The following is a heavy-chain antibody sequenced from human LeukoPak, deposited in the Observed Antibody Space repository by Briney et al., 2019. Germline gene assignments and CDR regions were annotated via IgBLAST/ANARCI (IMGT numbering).Heavy chain of an antibody. CDR1: GFTFSPAW. V-gene: IGHV4-4*02. J-gene: IGHJ3*02. Sequence: PGGSLRLSCAASGFTFSPAWMHWVRQRPGKGLEWIGEIYHSGSTNYNPSLKSRVTISVDKSKNQFSLKLSSVTAADTAVYYCASYGDYAGSGAFDIWGQGTMVTVSS. D-gene: IGHD4-17*01. CDR3: ASYGDYAGSGAFDI. CDR2: IYHSGST.